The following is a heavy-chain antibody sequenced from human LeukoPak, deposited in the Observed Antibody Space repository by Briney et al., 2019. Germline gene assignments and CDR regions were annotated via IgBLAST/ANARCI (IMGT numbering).Heavy chain of an antibody. CDR1: GYTFTGYY. D-gene: IGHD6-19*01. V-gene: IGHV1-2*02. Sequence: ASVKVSCKASGYTFTGYYMHWVRQAPGQGLEWMGWINPNSGGTNYAQKFQGRVTMTRDTSISTAHMELSRLRSDDTAVYYCARDGPGIAVAGSHFDAFDIWGQGTMVTVSS. J-gene: IGHJ3*02. CDR2: INPNSGGT. CDR3: ARDGPGIAVAGSHFDAFDI.